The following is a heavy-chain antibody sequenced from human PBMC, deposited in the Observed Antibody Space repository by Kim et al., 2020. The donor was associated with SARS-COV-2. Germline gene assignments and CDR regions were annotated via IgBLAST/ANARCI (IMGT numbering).Heavy chain of an antibody. Sequence: SETLSLTCAVSGGSISSGGYSWSWIRQPPGKGLEWIGYIYHSGSTYYNPSLKSRVTISVDRSKNQFSLKLSSVTAADTAVYYCARAGRDGYNYWFDYWGQGTLVTVSS. D-gene: IGHD5-12*01. CDR2: IYHSGST. CDR1: GGSISSGGYS. CDR3: ARAGRDGYNYWFDY. J-gene: IGHJ4*02. V-gene: IGHV4-30-2*01.